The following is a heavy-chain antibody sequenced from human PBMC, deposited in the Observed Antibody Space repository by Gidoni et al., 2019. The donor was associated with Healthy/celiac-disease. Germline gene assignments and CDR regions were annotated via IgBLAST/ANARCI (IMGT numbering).Heavy chain of an antibody. V-gene: IGHV3-30-3*01. Sequence: QVQLVEPGGGVVQPGRPLRPSCAASGFTSSSYAMHWVRQAPGKGLEWVAVISYDGSNKYYADSVKGRFTISRDNSKNTLYLQMNSLRAEDTAVYYCASPLWFGELSPLDYWGQGTLVTVSS. J-gene: IGHJ4*02. CDR2: ISYDGSNK. D-gene: IGHD3-10*01. CDR1: GFTSSSYA. CDR3: ASPLWFGELSPLDY.